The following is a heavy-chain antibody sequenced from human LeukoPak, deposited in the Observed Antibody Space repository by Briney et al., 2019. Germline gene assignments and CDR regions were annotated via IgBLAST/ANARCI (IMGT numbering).Heavy chain of an antibody. CDR3: ARQDWYFDL. V-gene: IGHV4-39*01. CDR1: GGSISSSSYY. CDR2: IYYSGST. J-gene: IGHJ2*01. Sequence: AEPLTLTCTVSGGSISSSSYYWGWSRQPPAKGREWIGSIYYSGSTYYNPSLTSRVTLSIGTSKNQTSLKLASMPAADTAVYFCARQDWYFDLWGRGTLVTVSS.